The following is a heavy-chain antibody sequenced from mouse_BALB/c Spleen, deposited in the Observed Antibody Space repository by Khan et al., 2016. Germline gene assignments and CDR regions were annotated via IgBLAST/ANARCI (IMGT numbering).Heavy chain of an antibody. Sequence: QVQLQQPGAELVKPGASVKLSCKASGYTFTSYWMHWVKQRPGQGLEWIGEINPSNGRTNYNENFKSKATLTVDNSSSTAYMQLSSLTSEDSAASYCARCGNRGYGGQGTTLTVSS. J-gene: IGHJ2*01. CDR1: GYTFTSYW. CDR2: INPSNGRT. V-gene: IGHV1S81*02. CDR3: ARCGNRGY. D-gene: IGHD2-1*01.